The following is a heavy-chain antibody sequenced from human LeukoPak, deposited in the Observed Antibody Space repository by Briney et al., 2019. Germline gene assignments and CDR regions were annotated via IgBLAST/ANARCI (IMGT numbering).Heavy chain of an antibody. D-gene: IGHD3-16*01. CDR3: ATYFAGAETFDI. CDR2: IFPGDSDT. J-gene: IGHJ3*02. V-gene: IGHV5-51*01. Sequence: GASLKISSKASGNSITTYWIGWVRQKPGKGLEWMGLIFPGDSDTKYSPSFEGHVTISADKSISTASLQWSSLKASDTAMYYCATYFAGAETFDIWGQGTMVTVSS. CDR1: GNSITTYW.